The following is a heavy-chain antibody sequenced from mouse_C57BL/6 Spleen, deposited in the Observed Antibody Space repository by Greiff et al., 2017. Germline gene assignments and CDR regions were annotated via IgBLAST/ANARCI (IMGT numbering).Heavy chain of an antibody. Sequence: VQLQQPGAELVKPGASVKLSCKASGYTFTSYWMQWVKQRPGQGLEWIGKIDPSDSYTNYNQKFKGKATLTVDTSSSTAYMQLSSLTSEDSAVYYCARLGYGSSSGYFDVWGTGTTVTVSS. V-gene: IGHV1-50*01. D-gene: IGHD1-1*01. CDR1: GYTFTSYW. CDR2: IDPSDSYT. CDR3: ARLGYGSSSGYFDV. J-gene: IGHJ1*03.